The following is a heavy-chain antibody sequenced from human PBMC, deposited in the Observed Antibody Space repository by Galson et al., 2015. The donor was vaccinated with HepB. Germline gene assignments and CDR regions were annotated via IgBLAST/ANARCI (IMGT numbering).Heavy chain of an antibody. CDR3: ARDQRLGELWLKSDAFDV. Sequence: CAISGDSVSSSRAAWTWIRQSPSRGLEWLGRTYYRSKWHYDYAVSVKSRMTVNADTSKNQFSLQVNSVTPEDTAVYYCARDQRLGELWLKSDAFDVWGQGTVVTVSS. D-gene: IGHD3-16*01. CDR2: TYYRSKWHY. V-gene: IGHV6-1*01. J-gene: IGHJ3*01. CDR1: GDSVSSSRAA.